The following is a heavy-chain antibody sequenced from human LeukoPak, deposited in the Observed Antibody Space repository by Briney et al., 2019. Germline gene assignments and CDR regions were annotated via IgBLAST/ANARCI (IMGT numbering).Heavy chain of an antibody. V-gene: IGHV4-59*08. CDR2: IYYSGST. CDR3: ARHAQRGRWFEELWHFDY. Sequence: SETLSLTCTVSGGSISSYYWSWIRQPPGKGLEWIGYIYYSGSTNYNPSLKSRVTISVDTSKNQFSLKLSSVTAADTAVYYCARHAQRGRWFEELWHFDYWGQGTLVTVSS. J-gene: IGHJ4*02. CDR1: GGSISSYY. D-gene: IGHD3-10*01.